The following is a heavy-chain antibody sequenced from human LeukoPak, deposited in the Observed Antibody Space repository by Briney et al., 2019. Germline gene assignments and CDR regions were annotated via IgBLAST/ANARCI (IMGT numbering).Heavy chain of an antibody. V-gene: IGHV1-8*03. CDR3: ARGDPTVWGLGYSY. CDR2: MNPNSGNT. CDR1: GYTFTSYD. Sequence: ASVKVSCKASGYTFTSYDINWVRQATGQGLEWMGWMNPNSGNTGYAQKFQGRVTITRNTSISTAYMELSSLRSEDTAVYYCARGDPTVWGLGYSYWGQGTLVTVSS. J-gene: IGHJ4*02. D-gene: IGHD4-17*01.